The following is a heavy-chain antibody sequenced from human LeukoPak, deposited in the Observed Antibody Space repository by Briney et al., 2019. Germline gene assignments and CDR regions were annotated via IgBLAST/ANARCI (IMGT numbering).Heavy chain of an antibody. D-gene: IGHD4-17*01. J-gene: IGHJ5*02. CDR2: IIPIFGTA. CDR3: ASHTTVTNGFNWFDP. V-gene: IGHV1-69*01. CDR1: GGTFSSYA. Sequence: ASVKVSCKASGGTFSSYANSWVRQAPGQGLEWMGGIIPIFGTANYAQKFQGRVTITADESTSTAYMELSSLRSEDTAVYYCASHTTVTNGFNWFDPWGQGTLVTVSS.